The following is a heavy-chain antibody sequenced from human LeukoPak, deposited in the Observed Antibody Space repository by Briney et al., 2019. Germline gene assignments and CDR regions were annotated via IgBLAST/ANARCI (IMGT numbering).Heavy chain of an antibody. CDR2: IYSGGTI. D-gene: IGHD6-13*01. V-gene: IGHV3-53*01. J-gene: IGHJ1*01. Sequence: GGSLRLSCAVSGFNVGSNYMSWVPQAPGKGLEWVSAIYSGGTISYADSVKGRFTISRDNSRNTLCLQMNSLRAEDTAVYHCTGHPSSSVTWGQGTLVIVSS. CDR3: TGHPSSSVT. CDR1: GFNVGSNY.